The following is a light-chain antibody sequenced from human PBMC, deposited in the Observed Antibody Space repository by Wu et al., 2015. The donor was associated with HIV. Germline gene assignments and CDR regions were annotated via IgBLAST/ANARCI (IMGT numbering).Light chain of an antibody. CDR1: QNVNNRW. V-gene: IGKV3-20*01. CDR2: DTS. J-gene: IGKJ1*01. CDR3: QYYGRPPWT. Sequence: EIVLTQSPGTLSLSPGERATVSCRASQNVNNRWLAWYQQKPGQAPRLLMYDTSTRMPGIPDRISGSGSGTDFTLTISRLEPEDFAVYYCQYYGRPPWTFGQGTKVEVK.